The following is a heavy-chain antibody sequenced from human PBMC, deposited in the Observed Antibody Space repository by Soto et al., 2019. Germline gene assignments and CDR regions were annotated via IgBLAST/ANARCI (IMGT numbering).Heavy chain of an antibody. D-gene: IGHD6-6*01. CDR1: GYTFTSYY. V-gene: IGHV1-46*01. Sequence: ASVKVSCKASGYTFTSYYMHWVRQAPGQGLEWMGIINPSGGSTSYAQKFQGRVTMTRDTSTSTVYMERSSLRSEDTAVYYCAREDSSSSELRTYYYGMDVWGQGTTVTVSS. J-gene: IGHJ6*02. CDR2: INPSGGST. CDR3: AREDSSSSELRTYYYGMDV.